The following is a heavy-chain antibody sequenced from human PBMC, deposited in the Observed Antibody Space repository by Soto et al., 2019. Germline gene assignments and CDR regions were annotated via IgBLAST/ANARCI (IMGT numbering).Heavy chain of an antibody. V-gene: IGHV1-69*13. CDR2: IIPIFGTA. CDR3: ASYYDSSGSRDY. D-gene: IGHD3-22*01. Sequence: GASVKVSCKASGGTLSSYAISWVRQAPGQGLEWMGGIIPIFGTANYAQKFQGRVTITADESTSTAYMELSSLRSEDTAVYYCASYYDSSGSRDYWGQGTLVTVSS. CDR1: GGTLSSYA. J-gene: IGHJ4*02.